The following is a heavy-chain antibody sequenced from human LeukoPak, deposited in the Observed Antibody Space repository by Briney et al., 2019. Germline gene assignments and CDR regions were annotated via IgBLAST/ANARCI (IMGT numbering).Heavy chain of an antibody. CDR3: ARDGDCSGGSCHSTGWFDP. CDR1: GYTFTSYA. Sequence: ASVKVSCKASGYTFTSYAMHWVRQAPGQRLEWMGWINAGNGNTKYSQKLQGRVTMTTDTSTSTAYMELRSLRSDDTAVYYCARDGDCSGGSCHSTGWFDPWGQGTLVTVSS. J-gene: IGHJ5*02. CDR2: INAGNGNT. D-gene: IGHD2-15*01. V-gene: IGHV1-3*01.